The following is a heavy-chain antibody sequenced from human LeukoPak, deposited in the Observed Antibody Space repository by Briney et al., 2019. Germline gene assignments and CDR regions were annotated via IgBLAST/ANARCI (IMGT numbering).Heavy chain of an antibody. CDR3: TASNWFDP. V-gene: IGHV3-15*01. CDR1: GFTFGSAW. Sequence: GSLRLSCAASGFTFGSAWMNWVRQAPGKGLEWVGRIKSKTDGGTTDYAPPVKGRFTISRDDSKNTLYLQMNSLKSEDTALYYCTASNWFDPWGQGTLVTVSS. J-gene: IGHJ5*02. CDR2: IKSKTDGGTT.